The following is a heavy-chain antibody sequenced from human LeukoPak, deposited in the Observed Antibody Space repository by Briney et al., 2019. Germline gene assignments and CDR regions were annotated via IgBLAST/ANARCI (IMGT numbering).Heavy chain of an antibody. J-gene: IGHJ4*02. CDR1: GGSISSYD. CDR3: AKDKISVAGPPMGIDY. D-gene: IGHD6-19*01. CDR2: IYTSGST. Sequence: PSETLSLTCTISGGSISSYDWSWIRQPDGKGLEWIERIYTSGSTNYNPSLKSRVTMSVDTSKNQFSLKLSSVTAADTAVYYCAKDKISVAGPPMGIDYWGQGTLVTVSS. V-gene: IGHV4-4*07.